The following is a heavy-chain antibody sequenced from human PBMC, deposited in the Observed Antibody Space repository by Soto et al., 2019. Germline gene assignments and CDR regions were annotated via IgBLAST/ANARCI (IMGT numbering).Heavy chain of an antibody. CDR3: ARVWRGSSGYYFGPIRKHYYFDY. CDR2: MNPNSGNT. V-gene: IGHV1-8*01. J-gene: IGHJ4*02. CDR1: GYTFTSYD. D-gene: IGHD3-22*01. Sequence: GASVKVSCKASGYTFTSYDINWVRQATWRGLEWMGWMNPNSGNTGYAQKFQGRVTMTRNTSISTAYMELSSLRSEDTAVYYCARVWRGSSGYYFGPIRKHYYFDYWGQGTLVTVSS.